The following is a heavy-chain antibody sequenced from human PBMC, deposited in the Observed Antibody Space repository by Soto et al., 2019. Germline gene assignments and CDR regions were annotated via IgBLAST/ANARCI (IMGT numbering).Heavy chain of an antibody. CDR2: ISAYNGNT. J-gene: IGHJ6*02. V-gene: IGHV1-18*01. CDR1: GYTFTSYG. CDR3: ARADVLRYFVLLLSPPRDYGMDC. Sequence: GASVKVSCKASGYTFTSYGISWVRQAPGQGLEWMGWISAYNGNTNYAQKLQGRVTMTTDTSTSTAYMELRSLRSDDTAVYYCARADVLRYFVLLLSPPRDYGMDCWCQGTTVTVSS. D-gene: IGHD3-9*01.